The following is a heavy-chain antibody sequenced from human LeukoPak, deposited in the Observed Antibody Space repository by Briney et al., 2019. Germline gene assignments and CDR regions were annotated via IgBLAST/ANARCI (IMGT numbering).Heavy chain of an antibody. CDR2: ISWNSGSI. J-gene: IGHJ4*02. CDR1: GFTFDDYA. V-gene: IGHV3-9*01. Sequence: GRPLRLSCAASGFTFDDYAMHWVRQAPGKGLEWVSGISWNSGSIGYADSVKGRFTISRDNAKNSLYLQMNSLRAEDTALYYCAAYCSGGSCYSFDYWGQGTLVTVSS. D-gene: IGHD2-15*01. CDR3: AAYCSGGSCYSFDY.